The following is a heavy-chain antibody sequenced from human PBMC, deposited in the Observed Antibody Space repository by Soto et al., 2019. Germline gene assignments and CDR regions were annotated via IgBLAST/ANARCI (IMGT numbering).Heavy chain of an antibody. Sequence: QVQLVQSGAEVQKPGSSVKVSCKVSGGTFNTHSFNWVRQAPGQGLEWMGGIIPMFDSTVYSQRFQGRVTITADESTRTVYMELSSLRSGDTALYYCARDPNCKTSSCHKWFDPWGQGTLVTVSS. D-gene: IGHD2-2*01. CDR3: ARDPNCKTSSCHKWFDP. CDR2: IIPMFDST. V-gene: IGHV1-69*01. J-gene: IGHJ5*02. CDR1: GGTFNTHS.